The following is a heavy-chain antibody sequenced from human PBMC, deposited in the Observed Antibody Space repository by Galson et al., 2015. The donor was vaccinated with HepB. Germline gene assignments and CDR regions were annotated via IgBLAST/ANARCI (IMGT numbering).Heavy chain of an antibody. V-gene: IGHV1-3*01. CDR3: ARDPYCSGGSCYSDAFDI. Sequence: SVKVSCKASGYTFTSYAMNWVRQAPGQRLEWMGWINAGNGNTKYSQKFQGRVTITRDTSASTAYMELSSLRSEDTAVYYCARDPYCSGGSCYSDAFDIWGQGTMVTVSS. CDR1: GYTFTSYA. D-gene: IGHD2-15*01. J-gene: IGHJ3*02. CDR2: INAGNGNT.